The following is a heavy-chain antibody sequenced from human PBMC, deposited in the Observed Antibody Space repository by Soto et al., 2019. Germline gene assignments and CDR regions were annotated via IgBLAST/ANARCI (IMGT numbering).Heavy chain of an antibody. J-gene: IGHJ4*02. CDR1: GFTFSSYA. CDR3: AKAPHRTMIVVVITSFDY. V-gene: IGHV3-23*01. D-gene: IGHD3-22*01. CDR2: ISGSGGST. Sequence: GGSLRLSCAASGFTFSSYAMSWVRQAPGKGLEWVSAISGSGGSTYYADSVKGRFTISRDNSKNTLYLQMNSLRAEDTAVYYYAKAPHRTMIVVVITSFDYWGQGTLVTVSS.